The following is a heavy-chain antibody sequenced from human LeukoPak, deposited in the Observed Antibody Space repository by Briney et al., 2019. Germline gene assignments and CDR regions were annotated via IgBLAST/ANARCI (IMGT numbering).Heavy chain of an antibody. CDR1: GGSISSYY. CDR3: ARRGRVYDYVWGSYRYIGAFDI. J-gene: IGHJ3*02. V-gene: IGHV4-59*08. CDR2: IYYSGST. Sequence: SETLSLTCTVSGGSISSYYWSWIRQPPGKGLEWIRYIYYSGSTNYNPSLKSRVTISVDTSKNQFSLKLSSVTAADTAVYYCARRGRVYDYVWGSYRYIGAFDIWGQGTMVTVSS. D-gene: IGHD3-16*02.